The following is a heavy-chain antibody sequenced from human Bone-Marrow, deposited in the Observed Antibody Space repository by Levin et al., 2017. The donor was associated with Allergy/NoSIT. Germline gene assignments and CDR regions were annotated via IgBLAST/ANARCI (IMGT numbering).Heavy chain of an antibody. CDR3: TTAGQHYSNNWTTLRY. D-gene: IGHD6-13*01. J-gene: IGHJ1*01. V-gene: IGHV1-24*01. CDR2: LDPEHHAT. CDR1: GNTLTELS. Sequence: GESLKISCKVSGNTLTELSIHWVRQAPGKGLEWVGGLDPEHHATIYAQKLQGRVIMTEDTSTNTAYMELRSLRSEDTAVYYCTTAGQHYSNNWTTLRYWGQGTLVTVYS.